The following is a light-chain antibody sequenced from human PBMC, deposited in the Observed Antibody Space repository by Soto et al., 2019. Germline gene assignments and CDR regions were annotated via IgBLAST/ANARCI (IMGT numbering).Light chain of an antibody. J-gene: IGKJ2*01. V-gene: IGKV3-15*01. CDR1: QSVSSN. CDR2: GAS. CDR3: QQFSNWPYT. Sequence: EIVMTQSPATLSVSPGERATLSCRASQSVSSNLAWYQQKPGQAPRLLIYGASTRATGFPARFSGSGSGTEFTHTIRSLQPEEFAVYYCQQFSNWPYTFGQGTKLVI.